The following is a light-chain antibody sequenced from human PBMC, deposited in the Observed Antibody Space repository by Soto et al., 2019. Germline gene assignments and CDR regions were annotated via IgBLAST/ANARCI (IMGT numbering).Light chain of an antibody. Sequence: QSALTQPPSAAGSPGQSVTMSCTGTSSDVGGYNYVSWYQQHPGKAPKLMISEVTKRPSGVPDRFSGSKSGNTASLTVSGLQSEDADNYYCSSYSGSNNLVFGGGTK. V-gene: IGLV2-8*01. CDR3: SSYSGSNNLV. CDR1: SSDVGGYNY. CDR2: EVT. J-gene: IGLJ2*01.